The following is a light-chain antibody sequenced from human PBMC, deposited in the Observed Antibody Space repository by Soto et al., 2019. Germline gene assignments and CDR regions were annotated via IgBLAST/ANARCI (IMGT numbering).Light chain of an antibody. CDR1: SSDVGGYNY. V-gene: IGLV2-14*01. CDR3: SSYTSSSTYV. CDR2: AVS. Sequence: QLVLTQPASVSGSPGQSIAISCTGTSSDVGGYNYVSWYQQHPGKAPKLMIYAVSNRPSGVSNRFSGSKSGNTASLTISGLQAEDEADYYCSSYTSSSTYVFGTGTKLTVL. J-gene: IGLJ1*01.